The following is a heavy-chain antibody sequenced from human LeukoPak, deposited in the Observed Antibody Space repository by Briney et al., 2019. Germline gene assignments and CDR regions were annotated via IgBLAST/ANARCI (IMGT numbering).Heavy chain of an antibody. J-gene: IGHJ4*02. D-gene: IGHD2-2*01. CDR1: GYTFTTNY. Sequence: ASVKVSCKASGYTFTTNYIHWVRQAPGQGLEWMGIINPSGGSTNYAQKFQGRVTMTRDMSTSTVYMELSSLRSEDTAVYYCARGYCSSTRCSPGVYWGQGTLVTVSS. CDR2: INPSGGST. CDR3: ARGYCSSTRCSPGVY. V-gene: IGHV1-46*01.